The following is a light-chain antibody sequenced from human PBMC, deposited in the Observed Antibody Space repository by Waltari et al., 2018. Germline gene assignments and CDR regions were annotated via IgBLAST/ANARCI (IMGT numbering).Light chain of an antibody. CDR1: NSNIGSNP. V-gene: IGLV1-47*01. J-gene: IGLJ3*02. CDR2: KNA. Sequence: QSVLTQPPSASGTPGQRVTISCSGSNSNIGSNPVSWYQQFPGTAPKLVIYKNAQRPSGVPDRFSASKSGTAASLAISGLRSEDEADYYCAAWDDSPIGQVFGGGTKVTVL. CDR3: AAWDDSPIGQV.